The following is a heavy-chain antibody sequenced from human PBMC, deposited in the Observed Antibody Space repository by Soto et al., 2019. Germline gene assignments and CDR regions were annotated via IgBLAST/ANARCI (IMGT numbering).Heavy chain of an antibody. CDR2: INPGSRNT. D-gene: IGHD3-16*01. Sequence: QVQLAQSGAEVKKPGASVKVYCKASGYNFTTYPIHWVRQAPGQRPEWMGWINPGSRNTKYSQKFQGRVTISMNTSAPTAYMAVSILRFEDSAVYYCAMGAGRPNRVDLWGQVTLVTVFS. CDR3: AMGAGRPNRVDL. CDR1: GYNFTTYP. V-gene: IGHV1-3*01. J-gene: IGHJ5*02.